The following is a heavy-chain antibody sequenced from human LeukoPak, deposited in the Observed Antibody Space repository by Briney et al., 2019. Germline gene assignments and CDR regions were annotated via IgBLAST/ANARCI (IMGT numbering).Heavy chain of an antibody. Sequence: ASVKVSCKASGYTFTNYDINWVRQATGQGLEWMGWMHPSNGDTGYAQKFQGRVTMTRNTSTTTAYMELSSLRSDDTAVYYCATRVRGVVIFSRAQGSFDLWGQGTLVTVSS. CDR2: MHPSNGDT. J-gene: IGHJ3*01. V-gene: IGHV1-8*01. CDR3: ATRVRGVVIFSRAQGSFDL. CDR1: GYTFTNYD. D-gene: IGHD3-10*01.